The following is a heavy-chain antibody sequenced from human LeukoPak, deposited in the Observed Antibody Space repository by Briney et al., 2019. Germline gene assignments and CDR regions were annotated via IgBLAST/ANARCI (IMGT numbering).Heavy chain of an antibody. CDR1: GFTFSSYS. J-gene: IGHJ4*02. Sequence: TGGSLRLSCAASGFTFSSYSMNWVRQAPGKGLEWVSSISSSSSYIYYADSVKGRSTISRDNAKNSLYLQMNSLRAEDTAVYYCAKDRSSDYWGQGTLVTVSS. V-gene: IGHV3-21*01. CDR2: ISSSSSYI. CDR3: AKDRSSDY.